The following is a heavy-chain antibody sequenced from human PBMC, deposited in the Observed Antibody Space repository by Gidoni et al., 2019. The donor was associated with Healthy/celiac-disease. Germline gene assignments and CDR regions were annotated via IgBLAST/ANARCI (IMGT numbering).Heavy chain of an antibody. J-gene: IGHJ4*02. D-gene: IGHD3-16*01. CDR1: GCTFSSYA. CDR3: TLGVSRAHFDY. Sequence: EVQLLESGGGLVQPGGSLRLSCAASGCTFSSYAMSWVRQAPGKGLGWVAAISGGGGSKNNADSVKGRLTISKDNSKNTLYLKRNSLRAEDTAVYSCTLGVSRAHFDYWGQGTLVTVSS. CDR2: ISGGGGSK. V-gene: IGHV3-23*01.